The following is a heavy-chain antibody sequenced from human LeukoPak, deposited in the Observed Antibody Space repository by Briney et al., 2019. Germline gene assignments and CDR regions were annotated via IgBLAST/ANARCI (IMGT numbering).Heavy chain of an antibody. CDR1: GFTFSSYA. J-gene: IGHJ4*02. CDR2: ISYDGSNK. D-gene: IGHD3-22*01. CDR3: ARVRGSGSQPFDY. Sequence: SGGSLRLSCAASGFTFSSYAMHWVRQAPGKGLEWVAVISYDGSNKYYADSVKGRFTISRDSSKNTLYLQMNSLRAEDTAVYYCARVRGSGSQPFDYWGQGTLVTVSS. V-gene: IGHV3-30*04.